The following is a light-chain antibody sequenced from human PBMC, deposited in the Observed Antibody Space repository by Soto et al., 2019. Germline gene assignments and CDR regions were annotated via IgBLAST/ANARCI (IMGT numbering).Light chain of an antibody. CDR1: TRDIAGYNY. J-gene: IGLJ1*01. Sequence: QSVLTQPPSVSGSLGQSITISCTGTTRDIAGYNYISWYQQLPGKAPKLMIYQVTIRPSGISNRFSGSKSGNTASLTISGLQAEDEADYYCTSFSSSTSLYVFGTGTKLTGL. CDR3: TSFSSSTSLYV. CDR2: QVT. V-gene: IGLV2-14*01.